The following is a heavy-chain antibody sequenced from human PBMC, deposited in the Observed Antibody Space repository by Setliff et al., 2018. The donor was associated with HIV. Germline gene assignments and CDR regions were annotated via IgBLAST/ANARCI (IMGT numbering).Heavy chain of an antibody. CDR3: ARRIYGNNPYFDY. Sequence: PSETLSLTCTVSGGSINTYYWGWIRQPPGKGLEWIGSIYHNGITYYNPSLKSRVTISVDTSQNQFSLKLSSVTAADTAIYYCARRIYGNNPYFDYWSQGTLVTVSS. CDR1: GGSINTYY. D-gene: IGHD4-17*01. CDR2: IYHNGIT. V-gene: IGHV4-59*08. J-gene: IGHJ4*02.